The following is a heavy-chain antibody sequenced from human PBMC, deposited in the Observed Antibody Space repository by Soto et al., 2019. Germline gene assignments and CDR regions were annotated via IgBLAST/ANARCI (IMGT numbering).Heavy chain of an antibody. CDR3: ARDRIVVVPAAIPFIYYYYGMDV. Sequence: PGGSLRLSCAASGFTFSSYAMHWVRQAPGKGLEWVAVISYDGSNKYYADSVKGRFTISRDNSKNTLYLQMNSLGAEDTAVYYCARDRIVVVPAAIPFIYYYYGMDVWGQGTTVTVS. V-gene: IGHV3-30-3*01. D-gene: IGHD2-2*02. CDR2: ISYDGSNK. CDR1: GFTFSSYA. J-gene: IGHJ6*02.